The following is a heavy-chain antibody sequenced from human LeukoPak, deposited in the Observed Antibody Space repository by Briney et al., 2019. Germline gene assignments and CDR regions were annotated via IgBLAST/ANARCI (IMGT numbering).Heavy chain of an antibody. CDR2: IYYRGST. CDR1: GGSNTRYY. CDR3: ARDRNRAVFGVAGFDY. D-gene: IGHD3-3*01. Sequence: SETLSLTCTVSGGSNTRYYWSWIRQPPGKGLEWIGYIYYRGSTNYNPSLKSRVTISIDTSKNQFSLKLSSVTAADTAVYYCARDRNRAVFGVAGFDYWGQGTLVTVSS. J-gene: IGHJ4*02. V-gene: IGHV4-59*01.